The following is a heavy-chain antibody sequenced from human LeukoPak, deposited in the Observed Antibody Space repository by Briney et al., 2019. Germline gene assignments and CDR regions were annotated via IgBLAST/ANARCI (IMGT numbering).Heavy chain of an antibody. Sequence: GSLRLSCAASGFTFSTYGMHWVRQAPGKGLEWVAVISYDGSKKYYADSVKGRFTISRDNSKNTLYLQMNSLRAEDTAVYYCASYLRVAAALFDYWGQGTLVTVSS. CDR1: GFTFSTYG. CDR2: ISYDGSKK. V-gene: IGHV3-30*03. D-gene: IGHD6-13*01. J-gene: IGHJ4*02. CDR3: ASYLRVAAALFDY.